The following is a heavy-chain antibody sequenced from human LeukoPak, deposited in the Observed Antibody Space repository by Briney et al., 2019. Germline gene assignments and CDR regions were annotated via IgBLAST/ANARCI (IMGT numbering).Heavy chain of an antibody. V-gene: IGHV3-30*04. D-gene: IGHD2-21*02. CDR3: ARANCGGACYFSGYGMDV. J-gene: IGHJ6*02. Sequence: PGGSLRLSCAASGFSFTSYPFHWVRQAPGKGREWVAVISYDVNDKHYADSVRGRFSISRDDSENTLYLHINSLRDEDTAIYYCARANCGGACYFSGYGMDVWGPGTTVTVSS. CDR1: GFSFTSYP. CDR2: ISYDVNDK.